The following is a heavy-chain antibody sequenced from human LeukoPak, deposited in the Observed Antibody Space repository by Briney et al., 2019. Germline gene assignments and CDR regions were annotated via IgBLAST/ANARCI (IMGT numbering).Heavy chain of an antibody. D-gene: IGHD3-22*01. Sequence: PGGSLRLSCAASGFTFSNNYMSWVRQAPGKGLEWVSVIYSGGSTYYTDSVKGRFTISGDSSKHTLYLQMNSLRAEDTAVYYCATVIDNSGSLGFWGQGTLVTVSS. CDR3: ATVIDNSGSLGF. CDR1: GFTFSNNY. J-gene: IGHJ4*02. V-gene: IGHV3-53*01. CDR2: IYSGGST.